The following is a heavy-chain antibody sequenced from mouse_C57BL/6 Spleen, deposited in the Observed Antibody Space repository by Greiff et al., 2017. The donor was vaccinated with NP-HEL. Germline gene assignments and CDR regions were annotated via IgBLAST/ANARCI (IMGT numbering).Heavy chain of an antibody. CDR1: GYAFSSSW. Sequence: VKLLESGPELVKPGASVKISCKASGYAFSSSWMNWVKQRPGKGLEWIGRIYPGDGDTNYNGKFKGKATLTADKSSSTAYMQLSSLTSEDSAVYFCAIITTVVDPWFAYWGQGTLVTVSA. CDR2: IYPGDGDT. V-gene: IGHV1-82*01. J-gene: IGHJ3*01. D-gene: IGHD1-1*01. CDR3: AIITTVVDPWFAY.